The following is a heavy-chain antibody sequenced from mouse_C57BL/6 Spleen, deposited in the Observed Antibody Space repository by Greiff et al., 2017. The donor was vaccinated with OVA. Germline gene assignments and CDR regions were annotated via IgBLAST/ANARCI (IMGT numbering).Heavy chain of an antibody. D-gene: IGHD2-4*01. V-gene: IGHV1-64*01. CDR2: IHPNSGST. CDR1: GYTFTSYW. J-gene: IGHJ4*01. CDR3: ARYDYDCAMGY. Sequence: VQLQQPGAELVKPGASVKLSCKASGYTFTSYWMHWVKQRPGQGLEWIGMIHPNSGSTNYNEKFKSKATLTVDKSSSTAYMQLSSLTSEDSAVYYCARYDYDCAMGYWGQGTSVTVSS.